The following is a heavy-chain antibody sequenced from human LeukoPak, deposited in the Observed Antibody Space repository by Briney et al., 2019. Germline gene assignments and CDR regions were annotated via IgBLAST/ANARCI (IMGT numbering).Heavy chain of an antibody. CDR3: ARAGGSSWADY. CDR1: GFSFSSYW. J-gene: IGHJ4*02. D-gene: IGHD6-13*01. Sequence: GGSLRLSCAAPGFSFSSYWMTWVRQAPGKGLEWVANIKQDGSEKNYVDSVKGRFTISRDDAKNSLFLQTNSLRAEDTAVYYCARAGGSSWADYWGQGTLVTVSS. V-gene: IGHV3-7*01. CDR2: IKQDGSEK.